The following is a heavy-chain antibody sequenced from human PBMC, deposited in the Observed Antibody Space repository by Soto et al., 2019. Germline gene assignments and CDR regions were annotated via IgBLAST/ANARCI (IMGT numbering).Heavy chain of an antibody. CDR3: ARVPFAGGGLELRDYYYYGMDV. J-gene: IGHJ6*02. CDR2: TYYRSKWYN. CDR1: GDSVSSNSAA. Sequence: SQTLSLTCAISGDSVSSNSAAWNWIRQSPSRGLEWLGRTYYRSKWYNDYAVSVKSRITINPDTSKNQFSLQLNSVTPEDTAVYYCARVPFAGGGLELRDYYYYGMDVWGQGTTVTVSS. D-gene: IGHD1-7*01. V-gene: IGHV6-1*01.